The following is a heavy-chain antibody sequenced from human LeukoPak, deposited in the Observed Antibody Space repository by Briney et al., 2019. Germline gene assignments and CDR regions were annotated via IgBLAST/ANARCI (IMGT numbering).Heavy chain of an antibody. CDR3: ARLRSRDGYNFDY. CDR1: GGSISSRSYY. Sequence: SKTLSLTCTVSGGSISSRSYYWGWIRQPPGKGLEWIASIYYTDSTSYNPSLKSRVTISVDTSKNQFSLKLSSVTAADTAVYYCARLRSRDGYNFDYWGQGTLVTVSS. D-gene: IGHD5-24*01. V-gene: IGHV4-39*01. J-gene: IGHJ4*02. CDR2: IYYTDST.